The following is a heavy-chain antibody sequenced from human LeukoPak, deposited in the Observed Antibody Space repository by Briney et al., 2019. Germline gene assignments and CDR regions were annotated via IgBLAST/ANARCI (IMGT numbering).Heavy chain of an antibody. D-gene: IGHD1-7*01. Sequence: ASVKVSCEASGYTFTSYDINWVRQATGQGLEWMGWMNPNSGNTGYAQKFQGRVTMTRNTSISTAYMELSSLRSEDTAVYYCARGGAGTTYCDYWGQGTLVTVSS. J-gene: IGHJ4*02. CDR1: GYTFTSYD. CDR3: ARGGAGTTYCDY. CDR2: MNPNSGNT. V-gene: IGHV1-8*01.